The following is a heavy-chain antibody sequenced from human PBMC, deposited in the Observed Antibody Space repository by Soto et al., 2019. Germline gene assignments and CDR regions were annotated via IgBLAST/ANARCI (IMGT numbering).Heavy chain of an antibody. CDR2: IYYSGST. CDR1: GGSISSYY. D-gene: IGHD6-19*01. CDR3: ARLNSSGVKNFDF. Sequence: SEPLSLPYTVSGGSISSYYWSWIRQPPGKGLEWIGYIYYSGSTNYNPSLKSRVTISVDTSKNQFSLKLSSVTAADTAVYYCARLNSSGVKNFDFWVQGTLDTVSP. J-gene: IGHJ4*02. V-gene: IGHV4-59*08.